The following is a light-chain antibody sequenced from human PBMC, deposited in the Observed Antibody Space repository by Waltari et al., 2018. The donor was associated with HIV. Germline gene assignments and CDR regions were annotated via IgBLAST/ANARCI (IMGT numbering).Light chain of an antibody. J-gene: IGKJ4*01. CDR1: QSVDKN. CDR2: GAS. V-gene: IGKV3-15*01. Sequence: DIVMTQSPVTLSVSPGDRVTLSCRASQSVDKNLAWYQHRAGQAPRLLIYGASFRAAGVPGRFSGSWSGTEFTLTISSLQSEDFAIFYCQQYDNWPLTFGGGTKLEI. CDR3: QQYDNWPLT.